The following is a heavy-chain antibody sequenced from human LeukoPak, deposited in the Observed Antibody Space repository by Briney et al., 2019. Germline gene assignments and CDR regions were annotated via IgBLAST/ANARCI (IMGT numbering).Heavy chain of an antibody. Sequence: GGSLRLSCAASGFTFSSNAMIRLPQAPGKGLEWVSMISGSGGSTYYANYVKGRFDISRDNSKTSLYLQMSSLRAEDTAVYYCEKDSDPYGSGSYSDPWGQGTLVTVSS. CDR2: ISGSGGST. V-gene: IGHV3-23*01. D-gene: IGHD3-10*01. CDR1: GFTFSSNA. J-gene: IGHJ5*02. CDR3: EKDSDPYGSGSYSDP.